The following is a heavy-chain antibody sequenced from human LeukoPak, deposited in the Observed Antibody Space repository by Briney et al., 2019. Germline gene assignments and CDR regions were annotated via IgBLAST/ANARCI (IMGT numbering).Heavy chain of an antibody. Sequence: ASVKVSCKASGYTFTSYYMHWVRQAPGQGLEWMGIINPSGGSTSYAQKFQGRVTITRDTSASTAYMELSSLRSEDTAVYYCARGAVLMVYAIVNYGMDVWGQGTTVTVSS. CDR1: GYTFTSYY. D-gene: IGHD2-8*01. CDR2: INPSGGST. V-gene: IGHV1-46*01. CDR3: ARGAVLMVYAIVNYGMDV. J-gene: IGHJ6*02.